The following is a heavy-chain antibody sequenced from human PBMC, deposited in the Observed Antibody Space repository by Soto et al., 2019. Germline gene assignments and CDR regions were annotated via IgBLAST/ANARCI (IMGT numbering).Heavy chain of an antibody. Sequence: QVQLVESGGGVVQPGRSLRLSCAASGFTCSSYGMHWVRQAPGKGLEWVAVISYDGSNKYYADSVKGRFTISRDNSKNTLYLQMNSLRAEDTAVYYCAKNSGSYPGDYYYYYYGMDVWGQGTTVTVSS. CDR2: ISYDGSNK. J-gene: IGHJ6*02. CDR1: GFTCSSYG. V-gene: IGHV3-30*18. D-gene: IGHD1-26*01. CDR3: AKNSGSYPGDYYYYYYGMDV.